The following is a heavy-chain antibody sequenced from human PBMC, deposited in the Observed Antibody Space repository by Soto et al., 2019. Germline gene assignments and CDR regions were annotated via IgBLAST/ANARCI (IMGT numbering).Heavy chain of an antibody. CDR1: CGSISSYY. Sequence: SETLSLTCTVSCGSISSYYWSWIRQPPGKGLEWIGYIYYSGSTNYNPSLKSRVTISVDTSKNQFSLKLSSVTAADTAVYYCARLYYGSGSYYNFGFDYYYYYYMDVWGKGTTVTVFS. CDR3: ARLYYGSGSYYNFGFDYYYYYYMDV. V-gene: IGHV4-59*08. J-gene: IGHJ6*03. CDR2: IYYSGST. D-gene: IGHD3-10*01.